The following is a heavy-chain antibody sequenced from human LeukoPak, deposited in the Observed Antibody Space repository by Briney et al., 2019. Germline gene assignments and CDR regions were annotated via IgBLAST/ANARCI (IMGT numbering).Heavy chain of an antibody. CDR2: IYSGGST. V-gene: IGHV3-66*01. D-gene: IGHD3-10*01. CDR1: GFTVSSNY. J-gene: IGHJ4*02. Sequence: GGSLRLSCAASGFTVSSNYMSWVRQAPRKGLEWVSVIYSGGSTYYADSVKGRFTISRDNSKNTLYLQMNSLRAEDTAVYYCASGYHGSGSYYDYWGQGTLVTVSS. CDR3: ASGYHGSGSYYDY.